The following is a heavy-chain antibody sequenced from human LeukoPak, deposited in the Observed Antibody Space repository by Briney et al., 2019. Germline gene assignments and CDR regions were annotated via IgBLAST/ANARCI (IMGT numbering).Heavy chain of an antibody. V-gene: IGHV3-23*01. CDR3: ARVAAGILYYYYYYMDV. CDR2: ISGSGGNT. Sequence: GGSLRLSCGASGFTFSTYGMSWVRQAPGKGLEWVSAISGSGGNTYYADSVKGRFTISRDNSKNTLYLQMNSLRAEDTAVYYCARVAAGILYYYYYYMDVWGKGTTVTISS. D-gene: IGHD6-13*01. CDR1: GFTFSTYG. J-gene: IGHJ6*03.